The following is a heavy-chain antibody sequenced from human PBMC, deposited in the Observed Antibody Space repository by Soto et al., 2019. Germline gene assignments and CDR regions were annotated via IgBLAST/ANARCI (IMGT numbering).Heavy chain of an antibody. CDR3: ASRHEGRAEGFFAF. CDR1: GGSISSYY. D-gene: IGHD3-10*01. Sequence: SETLSLTCTVSGGSISSYYWGWIRQPPGKALEWIGYVYYSGSSTYSPSLQSRVTISVDRSKNQFSLNLTSVTAADTAVYYCASRHEGRAEGFFAFWGQGILVTVSS. V-gene: IGHV4-59*01. J-gene: IGHJ4*02. CDR2: VYYSGSS.